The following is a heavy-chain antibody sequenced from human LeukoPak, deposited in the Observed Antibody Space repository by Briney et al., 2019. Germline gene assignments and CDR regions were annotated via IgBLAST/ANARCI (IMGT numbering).Heavy chain of an antibody. V-gene: IGHV3-23*01. CDR3: AKGTTAAPYHYYYSMDV. Sequence: PGGSLRLSCAAAGFXFSSYAINWVRQASGKGLEWVSGISDSGGSTDSVKGRFTISRDNSKNTLYLQMNSLRAEDSAVYYCAKGTTAAPYHYYYSMDVWGQGTTVTVSS. J-gene: IGHJ6*02. D-gene: IGHD1-1*01. CDR1: GFXFSSYA. CDR2: ISDSGGS.